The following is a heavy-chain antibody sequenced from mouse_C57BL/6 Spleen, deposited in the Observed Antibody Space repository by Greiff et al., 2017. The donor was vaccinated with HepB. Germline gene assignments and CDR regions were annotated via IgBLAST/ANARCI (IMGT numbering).Heavy chain of an antibody. Sequence: QVQLQQPGAELVKPGASVKMSCKASGYTFTSYWITWVKQRPGQGLEWIGDIYPGSGSTNYNEKFKSKATLTVDTSSSTAYMQLSSLTSEDSAVYYFARGDCDYDNGLAYWGQGTLVTVSA. V-gene: IGHV1-55*01. CDR3: ARGDCDYDNGLAY. CDR2: IYPGSGST. CDR1: GYTFTSYW. D-gene: IGHD2-4*01. J-gene: IGHJ3*01.